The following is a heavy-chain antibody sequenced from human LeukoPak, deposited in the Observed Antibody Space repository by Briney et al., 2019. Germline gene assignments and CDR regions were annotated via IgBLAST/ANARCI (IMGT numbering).Heavy chain of an antibody. CDR2: IYSGGST. Sequence: GGSLRLSCAASGFTVSSNYMSWVRQAPGKGLECVSIIYSGGSTYCADSVKGRFTISRDNSKNTLFLQMNSLRAEDTAVYYCARGLRFLEWLLSFYFDNWGQGTLVTVSS. CDR1: GFTVSSNY. D-gene: IGHD3-3*01. V-gene: IGHV3-66*01. J-gene: IGHJ4*02. CDR3: ARGLRFLEWLLSFYFDN.